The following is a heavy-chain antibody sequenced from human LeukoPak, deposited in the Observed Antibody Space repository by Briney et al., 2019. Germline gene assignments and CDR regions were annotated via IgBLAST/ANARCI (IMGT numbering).Heavy chain of an antibody. CDR3: ARHPAIGSSGSYYFDY. D-gene: IGHD1-26*01. J-gene: IGHJ4*02. CDR2: IYPGDPDT. Sequence: GESLKISCKVSGYIFTSYWIAWVRQMSGKGLEWMGIIYPGDPDTRYSPSFQGQVTISADKSISTAYLQWSSLKASDTAMFYCARHPAIGSSGSYYFDYWGQGTLVTVSS. V-gene: IGHV5-51*01. CDR1: GYIFTSYW.